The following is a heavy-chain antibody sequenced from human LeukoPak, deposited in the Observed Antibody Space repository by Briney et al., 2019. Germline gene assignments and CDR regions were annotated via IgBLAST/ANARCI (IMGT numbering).Heavy chain of an antibody. Sequence: GGSLRLSCAASGFTFSSCAMSWVRQAPVKGLEWVSGISGGGGGTNYADSVKGRFTISRDNPKNTLYLEMNHLRVEDTAVYYCAKDRWEQWLGVSYYDYGMDVWGKGTTVTVSS. CDR3: AKDRWEQWLGVSYYDYGMDV. CDR1: GFTFSSCA. V-gene: IGHV3-23*01. J-gene: IGHJ6*04. CDR2: ISGGGGGT. D-gene: IGHD6-19*01.